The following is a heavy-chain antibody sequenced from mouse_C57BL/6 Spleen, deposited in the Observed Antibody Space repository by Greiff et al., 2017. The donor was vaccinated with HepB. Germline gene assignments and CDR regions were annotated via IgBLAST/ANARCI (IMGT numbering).Heavy chain of an antibody. J-gene: IGHJ2*01. CDR2: IYPGSGNT. Sequence: QVQLQHSGAELVRPGASVKLSCKASGYTFTDYYINWVKQRPGQGLEWIARIYPGSGNTYYNEKFKGKATLTAEKSSSTAYMQLSSLTSEDSAVYFCARGEKYDYDVYWGQGTTLTVSS. V-gene: IGHV1-76*01. D-gene: IGHD2-4*01. CDR1: GYTFTDYY. CDR3: ARGEKYDYDVY.